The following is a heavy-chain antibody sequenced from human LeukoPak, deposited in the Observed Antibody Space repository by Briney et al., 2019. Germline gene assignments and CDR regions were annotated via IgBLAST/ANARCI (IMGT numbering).Heavy chain of an antibody. CDR2: ISYDGSNK. CDR3: AKDRDSSGYYYFDY. CDR1: GSTFSSYG. J-gene: IGHJ4*02. Sequence: GGSLRLSCAASGSTFSSYGMHWVRQAPGKGLEWVAVISYDGSNKYYADSVKGRFTISRDNSKNTLYLQMNSLRAEDTAVYYCAKDRDSSGYYYFDYWGQGTLVTVSS. V-gene: IGHV3-30*18. D-gene: IGHD3-22*01.